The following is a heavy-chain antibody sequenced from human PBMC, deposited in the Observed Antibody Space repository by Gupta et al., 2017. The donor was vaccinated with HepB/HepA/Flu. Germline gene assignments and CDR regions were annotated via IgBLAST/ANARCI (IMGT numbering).Heavy chain of an antibody. CDR2: ISWDGESI. D-gene: IGHD6-13*01. V-gene: IGHV3-9*01. J-gene: IGHJ4*02. CDR1: GFTFDDHA. CDR3: AKAPYSNPTPPYYFDL. Sequence: QLVESGGALVQPGGSLRLSCGASGFTFDDHAMPRVRPVPGEGLEWVSSISWDGESINYADSGRGRFTISRDNAKSSLYLEMNSLRSDDTALYFCAKAPYSNPTPPYYFDLWGQGTLVSVSS.